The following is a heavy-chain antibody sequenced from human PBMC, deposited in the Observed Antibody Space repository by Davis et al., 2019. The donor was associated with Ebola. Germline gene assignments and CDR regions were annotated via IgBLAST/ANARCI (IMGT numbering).Heavy chain of an antibody. J-gene: IGHJ6*03. D-gene: IGHD3-9*01. CDR2: IYYSGST. CDR1: GGSVSSGSYY. Sequence: PSETLSLTCTVSGGSVSSGSYYWSWIRQPPGKGLEWIGYIYYSGSTNYNPSLKSRVTISVDTSKNQFSLKLSSVTAADTAVYYCARGHFDWLSSRSGYYYYMDVWGKGTTVTVSS. V-gene: IGHV4-61*01. CDR3: ARGHFDWLSSRSGYYYYMDV.